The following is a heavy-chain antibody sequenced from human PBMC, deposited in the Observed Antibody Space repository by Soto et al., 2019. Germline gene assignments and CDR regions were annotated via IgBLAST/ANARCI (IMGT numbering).Heavy chain of an antibody. D-gene: IGHD1-1*01. CDR2: IIPIFGTA. Sequence: QVQLVQSGAEVKKPGSSVKVSCKASGGTFSSYAISWVRQAPGQRLEWMGGIIPIFGTANYAQKFQGRVMITADESTSTAYMELSSLRSEDTAVYYCARVLNDGDYFDYWGQGTLVTVSS. J-gene: IGHJ4*02. CDR3: ARVLNDGDYFDY. V-gene: IGHV1-69*01. CDR1: GGTFSSYA.